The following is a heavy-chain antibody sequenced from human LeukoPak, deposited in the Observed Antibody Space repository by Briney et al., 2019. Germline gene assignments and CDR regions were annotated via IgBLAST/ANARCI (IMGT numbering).Heavy chain of an antibody. Sequence: SETLSLTCAVSGGSISSGGYSWSWTRQPPGKGLEWIGYIYHSGSTYYNPSLKSRVTISVDRSKNQFSLKLSSVTAADTAVYYCARGGRVDPFDYWGQGTLVTVSS. V-gene: IGHV4-30-2*01. CDR1: GGSISSGGYS. CDR3: ARGGRVDPFDY. D-gene: IGHD2-15*01. CDR2: IYHSGST. J-gene: IGHJ4*02.